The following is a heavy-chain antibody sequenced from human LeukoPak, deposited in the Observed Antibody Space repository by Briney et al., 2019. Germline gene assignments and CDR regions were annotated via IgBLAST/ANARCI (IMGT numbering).Heavy chain of an antibody. J-gene: IGHJ6*03. D-gene: IGHD4-17*01. CDR1: GGTFSSYT. V-gene: IGHV1-69*02. CDR2: IIPILGIA. CDR3: ARAGHHHYKYGDYPPLYYYYYMDL. Sequence: SVKVSCKASGGTFSSYTISWVRQAPGQGLECMGRIIPILGIAYYAQKFQGRVTITADKSTSTAYMELSSLRSEDTAVYYCARAGHHHYKYGDYPPLYYYYYMDLWGKGTTITVSS.